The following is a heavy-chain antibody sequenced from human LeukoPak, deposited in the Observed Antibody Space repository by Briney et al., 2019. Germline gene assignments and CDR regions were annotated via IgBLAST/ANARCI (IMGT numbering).Heavy chain of an antibody. V-gene: IGHV3-30-3*01. CDR3: ARSYYNGPYVLDY. CDR1: GFTFNIYS. Sequence: GGSLRLSCATSGFTFNIYSMHWVRQAPGKGLEWVAVISYDESNKFYADSVKGRFTITKDNSKNTLYLQMNSLRTEDTAVYFCARSYYNGPYVLDYWGQGTLVTVSS. D-gene: IGHD3-22*01. CDR2: ISYDESNK. J-gene: IGHJ4*02.